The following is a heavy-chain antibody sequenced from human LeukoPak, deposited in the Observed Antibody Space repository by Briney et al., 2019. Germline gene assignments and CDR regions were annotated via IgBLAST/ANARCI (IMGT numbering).Heavy chain of an antibody. D-gene: IGHD3-22*01. CDR1: GFTFSSYA. CDR3: AKDEAPNDSLDGMDV. CDR2: ISGSGGST. Sequence: GGSLRLSCAASGFTFSSYAMSWVRQAPGKGLEWVSAISGSGGSTYYADSVKGRFTISRDNSKNTLYLQMNSLRAEDTAVYYCAKDEAPNDSLDGMDVWGQGTTVTVSS. J-gene: IGHJ6*02. V-gene: IGHV3-23*01.